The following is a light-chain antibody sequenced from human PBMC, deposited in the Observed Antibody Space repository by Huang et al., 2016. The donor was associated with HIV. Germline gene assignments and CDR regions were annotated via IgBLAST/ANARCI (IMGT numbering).Light chain of an antibody. CDR3: QQRSSWPLT. CDR2: DAS. Sequence: EIVLTQSPVTLSMSPGQRATLSCRASPNINTYLAWYQKKPGQAPRLLIFDASNRATGIPARFSGSGSGTDFTLTISSLEPEDFVVYFCQQRSSWPLTFGGGTTIEIK. J-gene: IGKJ4*01. V-gene: IGKV3-11*01. CDR1: PNINTY.